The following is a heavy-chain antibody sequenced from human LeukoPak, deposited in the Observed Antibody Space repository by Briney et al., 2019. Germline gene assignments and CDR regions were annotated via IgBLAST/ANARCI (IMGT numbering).Heavy chain of an antibody. J-gene: IGHJ6*02. D-gene: IGHD3-3*01. V-gene: IGHV4-34*01. CDR3: ARVGYYDFWSGPSGYYYYGMDV. CDR2: INHSGST. Sequence: SETLSLTCAVYGGSFSGYYWSWIRPPPGKGLEWIGEINHSGSTNYNPSLKSRVTISVDTSKNQFSLKLSSVTAADTAVYYCARVGYYDFWSGPSGYYYYGMDVWGQGTTVTVSS. CDR1: GGSFSGYY.